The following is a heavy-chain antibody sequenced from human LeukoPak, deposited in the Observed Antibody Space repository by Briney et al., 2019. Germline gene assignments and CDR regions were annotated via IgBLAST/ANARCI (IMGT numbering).Heavy chain of an antibody. D-gene: IGHD6-13*01. V-gene: IGHV3-9*01. CDR3: AIAAAGSLAFDI. J-gene: IGHJ3*02. CDR1: GFSFDDYA. Sequence: PGRSLRLSCAASGFSFDDYAMHWVRQAPGKGLEWVSGISWNSGSIGYADSVKGRFTIPRDNAKNSLYLQMNSLRAEDTAVYYCAIAAAGSLAFDIWGQGTMVTVSS. CDR2: ISWNSGSI.